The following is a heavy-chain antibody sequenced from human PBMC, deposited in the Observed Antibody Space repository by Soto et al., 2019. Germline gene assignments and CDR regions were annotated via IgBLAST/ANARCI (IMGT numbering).Heavy chain of an antibody. CDR3: AKNIGGFSGYANFDY. J-gene: IGHJ4*02. CDR2: ITAGGFNT. V-gene: IGHV3-23*01. CDR1: GFTFSNDD. Sequence: SGGALVQPGGSLRLSCVASGFTFSNDDLSWVRQASGKGLEWVSAITAGGFNTYYADSVKGRFTISRDNSKNTLYLQMNSLRAEDTAVYYCAKNIGGFSGYANFDYWGQGTLVTVSS. D-gene: IGHD5-12*01.